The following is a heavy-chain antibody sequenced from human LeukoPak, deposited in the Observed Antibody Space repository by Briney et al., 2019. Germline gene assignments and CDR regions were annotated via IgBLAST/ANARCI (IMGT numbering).Heavy chain of an antibody. CDR2: MSTSGGTT. D-gene: IGHD3-10*01. CDR1: GYTFSSYA. CDR3: AKDLAPGALDL. Sequence: GGSLRLSCAASGYTFSSYAMSWVRPAPGKGLEWVSAMSTSGGTTYYADSVKGRFTISRDNSKNTLYLQMNSLRAEDTAVYYCAKDLAPGALDLWGQGTMVTVS. J-gene: IGHJ3*01. V-gene: IGHV3-23*01.